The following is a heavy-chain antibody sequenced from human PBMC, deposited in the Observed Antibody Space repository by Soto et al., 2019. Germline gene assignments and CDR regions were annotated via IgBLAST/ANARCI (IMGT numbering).Heavy chain of an antibody. CDR3: AGYCSGGSCYYDAFDI. CDR1: GGSISSGGYY. J-gene: IGHJ3*02. D-gene: IGHD2-15*01. V-gene: IGHV4-31*03. Sequence: QVQLQESGPGLVKPSQTLSLTCTVSGGSISSGGYYWSWIRQHPGKGLEWIGYIYYSGSTYYNPSLKSRVTISVDTSKNQFSLKLSSVTAADTAVYYCAGYCSGGSCYYDAFDIWGQGTMVTVSS. CDR2: IYYSGST.